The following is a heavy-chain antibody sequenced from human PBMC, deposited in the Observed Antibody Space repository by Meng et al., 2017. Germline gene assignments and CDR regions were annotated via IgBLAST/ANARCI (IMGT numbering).Heavy chain of an antibody. Sequence: GGGLVQARGVLGLSCAASGFTFSRYALSWVRQAPGKGLEWVATISGSGLSTYYADSVKGRFTITRDLSKNTLYLQMNSLTAEDTAVYYCAKDSGTYAPGYWGQGTLVTVSS. CDR3: AKDSGTYAPGY. D-gene: IGHD1-26*01. CDR2: ISGSGLST. CDR1: GFTFSRYA. V-gene: IGHV3-23*01. J-gene: IGHJ4*02.